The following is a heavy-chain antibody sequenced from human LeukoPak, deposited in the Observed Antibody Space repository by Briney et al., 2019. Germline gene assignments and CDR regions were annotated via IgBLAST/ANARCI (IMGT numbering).Heavy chain of an antibody. CDR2: IYYSGST. CDR1: GGSISSSSYY. D-gene: IGHD3-22*01. J-gene: IGHJ4*02. V-gene: IGHV4-39*07. Sequence: SETLSLTCTVSGGSISSSSYYWGWIRQPPGKGLEWIGNIYYSGSTYYNPSLKSRVTISVDTSKNQFSLKLSSVTAADTAVYYCARGPDYYDSSGYYYREYYFDYWGQGTLVTVSS. CDR3: ARGPDYYDSSGYYYREYYFDY.